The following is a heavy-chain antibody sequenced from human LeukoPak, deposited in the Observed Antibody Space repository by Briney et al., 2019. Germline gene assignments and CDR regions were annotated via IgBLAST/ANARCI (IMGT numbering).Heavy chain of an antibody. CDR3: ARDVSDYYLPPSLDYYYYGMDV. D-gene: IGHD3-22*01. CDR2: INPNSGGT. V-gene: IGHV1-2*02. Sequence: ASVKVSCKASGYTFTGYYMHWVRQAPGQGLEWMGWINPNSGGTNYAQKFQGRVTMTRDTSISTAYMELSSLRSEDTAVYYCARDVSDYYLPPSLDYYYYGMDVWAKGPRSPSP. CDR1: GYTFTGYY. J-gene: IGHJ6*02.